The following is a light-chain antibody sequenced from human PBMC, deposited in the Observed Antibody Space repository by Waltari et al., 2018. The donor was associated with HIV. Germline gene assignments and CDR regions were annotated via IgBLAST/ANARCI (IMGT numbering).Light chain of an antibody. V-gene: IGKV3-20*01. Sequence: EIVLTQSPGTLSLSPRERATLSCRASESVTSDYLAWYLQKAGQAPRLLIYGASSRATGIPDRFSGSGSGTDFTLTISRLEPDDFAVYFCQQYGSFPRTFGQGTKVEVK. CDR2: GAS. CDR1: ESVTSDY. J-gene: IGKJ1*01. CDR3: QQYGSFPRT.